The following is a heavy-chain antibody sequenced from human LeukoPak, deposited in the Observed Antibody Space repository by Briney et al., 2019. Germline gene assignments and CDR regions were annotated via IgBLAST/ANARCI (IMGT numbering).Heavy chain of an antibody. CDR3: ARVGASSWPIDH. J-gene: IGHJ4*02. CDR2: IYYSGST. V-gene: IGHV4-31*03. CDR1: GGSISSGGYY. D-gene: IGHD6-13*01. Sequence: SQTLSLTCTVSGGSISSGGYYWSWIRQHPGKGLEWIGYIYYSGSTYYNPSLKSRVTISVDTSKNQFSLKLSSVTAADTAVYYCARVGASSWPIDHWGQGTLVTVSS.